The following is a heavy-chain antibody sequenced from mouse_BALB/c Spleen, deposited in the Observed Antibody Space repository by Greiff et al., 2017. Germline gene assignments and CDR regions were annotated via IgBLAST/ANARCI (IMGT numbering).Heavy chain of an antibody. CDR3: ARQRGITTVVFDY. Sequence: EVQVVESGGDLVKPGGSLKLSCAASGFTFSSYGMSWVRQTPDKRLEWVATISSGGSYTYYPDSVKGRFTISRDNAKNTLYLQMSSLKSEDTAMYYGARQRGITTVVFDYWGQGTTLTVSS. V-gene: IGHV5-6*01. D-gene: IGHD1-1*01. CDR1: GFTFSSYG. J-gene: IGHJ2*01. CDR2: ISSGGSYT.